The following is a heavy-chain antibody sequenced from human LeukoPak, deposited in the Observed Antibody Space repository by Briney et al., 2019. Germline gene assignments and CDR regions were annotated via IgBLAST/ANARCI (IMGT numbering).Heavy chain of an antibody. CDR1: GGSISSSSYY. V-gene: IGHV4-39*07. CDR3: ARESPGSDY. D-gene: IGHD1-1*01. J-gene: IGHJ4*02. Sequence: SETLSLTCTVSGGSISSSSYYWGWIRQPPGKGLEWIGSIYYSGSTYYNPSLKSRVTISVDTSKNQFSLKLSSVTAADTAVYYCARESPGSDYWGQGTLVTVSS. CDR2: IYYSGST.